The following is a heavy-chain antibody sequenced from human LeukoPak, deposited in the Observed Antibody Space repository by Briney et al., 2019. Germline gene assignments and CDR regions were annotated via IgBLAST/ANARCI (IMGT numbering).Heavy chain of an antibody. CDR3: AKGPSGSFFDY. CDR2: ISWNSGSI. J-gene: IGHJ4*02. D-gene: IGHD1-26*01. Sequence: GGSLRLSCAASGLTFDDYAMHWVQQAPGKGLEWVSGISWNSGSIGYADSVKGRFTISRDNAKNSLYLQMNSLRAEDTASYYCAKGPSGSFFDYWGQGTLVTVSS. V-gene: IGHV3-9*01. CDR1: GLTFDDYA.